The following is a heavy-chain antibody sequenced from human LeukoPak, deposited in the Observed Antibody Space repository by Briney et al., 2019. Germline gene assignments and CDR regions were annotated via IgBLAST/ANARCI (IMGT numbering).Heavy chain of an antibody. CDR2: IYSGGST. CDR3: ARGPWRYYDSSGSFDY. J-gene: IGHJ4*02. V-gene: IGHV3-66*01. Sequence: GGSLRLSCAASGFTVSSNYMSWVRQAPGKGLEWVSVIYSGGSTYYADSVKGRFTISRDNSKNTLYLQMNSLRAEDTAVYYCARGPWRYYDSSGSFDYWGQGTLVTVSS. CDR1: GFTVSSNY. D-gene: IGHD3-22*01.